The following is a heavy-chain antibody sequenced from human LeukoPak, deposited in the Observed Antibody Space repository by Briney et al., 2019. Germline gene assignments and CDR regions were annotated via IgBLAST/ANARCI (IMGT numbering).Heavy chain of an antibody. J-gene: IGHJ3*02. CDR1: GFTVSSNY. V-gene: IGHV3-66*01. CDR2: IYSGGTT. D-gene: IGHD4-17*01. CDR3: ATRRPDHGDHRPFLVI. Sequence: GGSLRLSCAASGFTVSSNYMSWVRQAPGKGLEWVSIIYSGGTTYYADCVKDRFTISRDNSKNTLYLQMNSLRAEDTAVFYCATRRPDHGDHRPFLVIWGQGTMVTVSA.